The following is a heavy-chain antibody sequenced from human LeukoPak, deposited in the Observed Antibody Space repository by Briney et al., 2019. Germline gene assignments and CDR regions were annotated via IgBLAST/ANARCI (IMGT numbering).Heavy chain of an antibody. J-gene: IGHJ4*02. V-gene: IGHV3-30*03. CDR2: ISPDGSNQ. D-gene: IGHD2-21*01. CDR3: AGAIGYFDY. CDR1: GPTFISHA. Sequence: GGSLTLSCPASGPTFISHAMHWVGQAPGKGVELVGVISPDGSNQYYIDSVKGRFTISRDNSKNTLYLQMNSLRTEDTAVYYWAGAIGYFDYWGQGTLVTVSS.